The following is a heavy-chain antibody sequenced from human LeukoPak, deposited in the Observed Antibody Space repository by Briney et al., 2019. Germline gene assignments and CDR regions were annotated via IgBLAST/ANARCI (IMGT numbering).Heavy chain of an antibody. CDR2: IKQDGSQE. J-gene: IGHJ4*02. Sequence: GGSLRLSCAASRFTLSTYWMSWVRQAPGKGLEWVAHIKQDGSQEYYVDSVKGRFTISRDSAKNSLYLQMNSLRAEDTAMYYCARGVPYDSWSGPHYSDYWGQGTLVTVSS. CDR3: ARGVPYDSWSGPHYSDY. V-gene: IGHV3-7*01. D-gene: IGHD3-3*01. CDR1: RFTLSTYW.